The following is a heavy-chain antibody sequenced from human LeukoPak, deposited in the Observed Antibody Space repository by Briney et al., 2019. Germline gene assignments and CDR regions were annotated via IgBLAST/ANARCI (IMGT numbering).Heavy chain of an antibody. CDR3: ARIAVVTQGDAFDL. D-gene: IGHD4-23*01. J-gene: IGHJ3*01. V-gene: IGHV4-59*01. CDR2: IYYSGST. CDR1: GGSISSYY. Sequence: SETLSLTCTVSGGSISSYYWSWIRQPPGKGLEWIGYIYYSGSTNYNSSLKSRVTISVDTSKNQFSLKLSSVTAADTAVYYCARIAVVTQGDAFDLWGRGTLVTVSS.